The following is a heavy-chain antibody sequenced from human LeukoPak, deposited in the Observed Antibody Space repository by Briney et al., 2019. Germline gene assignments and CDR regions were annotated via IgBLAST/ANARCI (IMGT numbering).Heavy chain of an antibody. CDR1: GFTVSSTY. Sequence: PGGSLRFSCAASGFTVSSTYMGWVRQAPGKGLEWVSVMYVRGSTNYAASVKGRFTISRDNSKNTLYLQMNSLRAEDTAVYYCARAPAAAGLFDYWGKGALVTASS. V-gene: IGHV3-66*01. J-gene: IGHJ4*02. D-gene: IGHD6-13*01. CDR2: MYVRGST. CDR3: ARAPAAAGLFDY.